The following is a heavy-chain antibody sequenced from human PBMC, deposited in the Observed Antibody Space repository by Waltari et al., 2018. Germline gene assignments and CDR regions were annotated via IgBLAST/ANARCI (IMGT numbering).Heavy chain of an antibody. J-gene: IGHJ6*03. CDR1: GSSFISYW. V-gene: IGHV5-51*01. Sequence: EVQLVQSGAEVNKPGEALKLSCKGSGSSFISYWTGWVRQMPGKGLEWMGIIYPGDSDTRYSPSFQGQVTISADKSISTAYLQWSSLKASDTAMYYCARQGAHYYYYYMDVWGKGTTVTVSS. CDR3: ARQGAHYYYYYMDV. CDR2: IYPGDSDT. D-gene: IGHD1-26*01.